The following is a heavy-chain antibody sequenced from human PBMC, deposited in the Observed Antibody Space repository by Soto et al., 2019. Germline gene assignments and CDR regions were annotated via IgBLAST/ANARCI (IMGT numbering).Heavy chain of an antibody. D-gene: IGHD4-4*01. CDR2: ISGSGGST. Sequence: GGSLRLSCAASGFTFSSYAMSWIRQAPGKGLEWVSAISGSGGSTYYADSVKGRFTISRDNSKNTLYLQMNSLRAEDTAVCYCAKPKLQXNYYYGMDVWGQGTTVTVSS. CDR3: AKPKLQXNYYYGMDV. J-gene: IGHJ6*02. V-gene: IGHV3-23*01. CDR1: GFTFSSYA.